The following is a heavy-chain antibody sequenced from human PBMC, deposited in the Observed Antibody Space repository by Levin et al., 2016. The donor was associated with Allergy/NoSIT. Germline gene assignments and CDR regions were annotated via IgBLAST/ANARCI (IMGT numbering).Heavy chain of an antibody. D-gene: IGHD3-22*01. J-gene: IGHJ6*02. CDR3: AKGLGYYYDSSGHTRTMSYYYYGMDV. Sequence: VRQAPGKGLEWVSAISGSGGSTYYADSVKGRFTISRDNSKNTLYLQMNSLRAEDTAVYYCAKGLGYYYDSSGHTRTMSYYYYGMDVWGQGTTVTVSS. V-gene: IGHV3-23*01. CDR2: ISGSGGST.